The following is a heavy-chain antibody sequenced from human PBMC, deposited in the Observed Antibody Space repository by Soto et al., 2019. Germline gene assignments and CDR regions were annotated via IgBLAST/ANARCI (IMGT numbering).Heavy chain of an antibody. Sequence: QVLLQQWGAVLLKPSETLSLTCDVSGESSSGYYWTWLRQSPGKGLEWIGEINRSVGSHYSPSLESRVTMSLDTSKNHFSLNLTSVTAADTAVYYCARGPPTIATYFYYSSLDVWGQGTTVTVSS. V-gene: IGHV4-34*01. CDR3: ARGPPTIATYFYYSSLDV. CDR2: INRSVGS. J-gene: IGHJ6*02. CDR1: GESSSGYY. D-gene: IGHD1-26*01.